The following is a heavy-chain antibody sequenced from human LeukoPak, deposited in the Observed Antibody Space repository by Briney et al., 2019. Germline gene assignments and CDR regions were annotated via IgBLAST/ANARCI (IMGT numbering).Heavy chain of an antibody. Sequence: SETLSLTCTVSGGSISSSSYYWGWIRQPPGKGLEWIGSVYYSGSTYYNPSLKSRVTISVDTSKNQFSLKLSSVTAADTAVYYCARPRWGDYSNSYYFDYWGQGTLVTVSS. CDR2: VYYSGST. V-gene: IGHV4-39*01. CDR1: GGSISSSSYY. J-gene: IGHJ4*02. CDR3: ARPRWGDYSNSYYFDY. D-gene: IGHD4-11*01.